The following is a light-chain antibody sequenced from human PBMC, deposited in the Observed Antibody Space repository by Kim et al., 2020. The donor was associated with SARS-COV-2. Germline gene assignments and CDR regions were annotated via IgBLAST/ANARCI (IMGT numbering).Light chain of an antibody. CDR1: QSVGSSY. V-gene: IGKV3-20*01. CDR2: GAS. J-gene: IGKJ2*01. Sequence: SPGERATLSCRASQSVGSSYLAWYQQKPGQAPRPLIYGASSRATGIPDRFSGSGSGTDFTLTISRLEPEDFAVYYCQQYGSSPPYTFGQGTKLEI. CDR3: QQYGSSPPYT.